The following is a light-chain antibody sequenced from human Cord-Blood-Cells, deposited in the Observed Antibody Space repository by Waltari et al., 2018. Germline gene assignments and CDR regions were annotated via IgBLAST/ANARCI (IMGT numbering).Light chain of an antibody. J-gene: IGKJ5*01. Sequence: EIVLTQAPAILSLSAGERATLSCRASQSVSSYLAWYQQKHGQAPRLLIYDASNRATGIPARFSGSGSGTDFTLTISSLEPEDFAVYYCQQRSNWITFGQGTRLEIK. CDR1: QSVSSY. CDR2: DAS. CDR3: QQRSNWIT. V-gene: IGKV3-11*01.